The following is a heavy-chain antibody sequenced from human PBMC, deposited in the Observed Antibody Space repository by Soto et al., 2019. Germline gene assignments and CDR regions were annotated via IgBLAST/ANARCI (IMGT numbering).Heavy chain of an antibody. V-gene: IGHV3-21*01. CDR2: VSSTTNYI. CDR3: ARESEDLTSNFDY. CDR1: GFTFTRYS. Sequence: GGSLRLSCAASGFTFTRYSMNWVRQAPGKGLEWVSSVSSTTNYIYYADSMKGRFTVSRDNAKNSVYLEMNSLSAEDTALYYCARESEDLTSNFDYWGQGTLVTVSS. J-gene: IGHJ4*02.